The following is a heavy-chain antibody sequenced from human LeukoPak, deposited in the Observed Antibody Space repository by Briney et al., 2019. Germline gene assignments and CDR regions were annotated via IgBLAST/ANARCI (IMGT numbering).Heavy chain of an antibody. V-gene: IGHV4-61*02. CDR1: GGSISSGSYY. D-gene: IGHD1-1*01. J-gene: IGHJ5*02. CDR2: IYTSGST. CDR3: ARETKQLEKTA. Sequence: SETLSLTCTVSGGSISSGSYYWRWIRQPAGKGLEWIGRIYTSGSTNYNPSLKSRVTISVDTSKNQFSLKLSSVTAADTAVYYCARETKQLEKTAWGQGTLVTVSS.